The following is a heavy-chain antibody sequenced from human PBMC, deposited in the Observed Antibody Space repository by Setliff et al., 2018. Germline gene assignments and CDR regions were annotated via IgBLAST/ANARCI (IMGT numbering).Heavy chain of an antibody. CDR3: ARGLNTESWTPLY. D-gene: IGHD2-15*01. CDR2: TYTKGGT. J-gene: IGHJ4*02. Sequence: PSETLSLTCSVAGGSMTDFFWHWFRRPPGKGLEWIGYTYTKGGTNYSPSLKSRVTMSVDRSRNQFSLTLSSVSAADMAVYYCARGLNTESWTPLYWSPGTLVTVSS. V-gene: IGHV4-4*08. CDR1: GGSMTDFF.